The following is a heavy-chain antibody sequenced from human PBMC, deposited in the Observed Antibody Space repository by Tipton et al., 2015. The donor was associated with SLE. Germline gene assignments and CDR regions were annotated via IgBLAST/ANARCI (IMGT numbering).Heavy chain of an antibody. J-gene: IGHJ4*02. CDR3: ARVGFWSGYSIDYFDY. CDR2: IYDSGST. D-gene: IGHD3-3*01. CDR1: GGSISSYY. V-gene: IGHV4-59*12. Sequence: TLSLTCTVSGGSISSYYWSWIRQPPGKGLEWIGYIYDSGSTNYNSSLESRVTISVDTSKNQFSLKLSSVTAADTAVYYCARVGFWSGYSIDYFDYWGQGTLVTVSS.